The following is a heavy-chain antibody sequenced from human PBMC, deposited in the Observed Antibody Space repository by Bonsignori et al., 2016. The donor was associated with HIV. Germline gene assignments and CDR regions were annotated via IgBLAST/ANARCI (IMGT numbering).Heavy chain of an antibody. V-gene: IGHV1-69*10. D-gene: IGHD5-12*01. J-gene: IGHJ3*02. CDR1: GGTFSSYS. Sequence: SVKVSCKTSGGTFSSYSINWVRQAPGQRLEWMGGFIPILGIANYAQKFQGRVMITADKSTSTAYMELSSLKSDGTAVYFCARLVAMAANDAFDIWGQGTMVTVSS. CDR2: FIPILGIA. CDR3: ARLVAMAANDAFDI.